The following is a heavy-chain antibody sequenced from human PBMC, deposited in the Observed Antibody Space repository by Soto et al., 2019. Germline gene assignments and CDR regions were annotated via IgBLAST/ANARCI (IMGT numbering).Heavy chain of an antibody. D-gene: IGHD2-15*01. CDR1: GGSISSYY. V-gene: IGHV4-59*01. J-gene: IGHJ6*03. Sequence: SETLSLTCTVSGGSISSYYWSWIRQPPGKGLEWIGYIYYSGSTNYNPSLKSRVTISVDTSKNQFSLKLSSVTAADTAVYYCARGSMGYCSGGSCYTNYYYMDVWGKGTTVTVSS. CDR3: ARGSMGYCSGGSCYTNYYYMDV. CDR2: IYYSGST.